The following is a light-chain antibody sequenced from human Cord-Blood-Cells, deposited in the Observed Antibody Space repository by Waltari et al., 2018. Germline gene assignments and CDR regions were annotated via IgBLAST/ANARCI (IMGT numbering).Light chain of an antibody. V-gene: IGLV2-11*01. CDR1: SSDVGGYNY. CDR2: DVS. Sequence: QSALTQPRSVSGSPGQSVTISCTGTSSDVGGYNYVSWYQQHPGKAPKIMFYDVSKRPSGVPDRFSGSKSGNTASLTISGLQAEDEADYYCCSYAGSYTYVFGTGTKVTVL. J-gene: IGLJ1*01. CDR3: CSYAGSYTYV.